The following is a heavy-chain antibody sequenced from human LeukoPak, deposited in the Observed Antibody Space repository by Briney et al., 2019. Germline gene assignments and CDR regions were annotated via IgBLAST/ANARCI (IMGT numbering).Heavy chain of an antibody. V-gene: IGHV1-2*02. D-gene: IGHD3-9*01. CDR1: GYTFTGYY. J-gene: IGHJ4*02. CDR3: ARDQGPYYDILTGYAHDY. Sequence: GASVKVSCKASGYTFTGYYMHWVRQAPGQGLEWMGWINPNSGGTNYAQKFQGRVTMTRDTSISTAYMELSRLRSDDTAVYYCARDQGPYYDILTGYAHDYWGQGTLVTVSS. CDR2: INPNSGGT.